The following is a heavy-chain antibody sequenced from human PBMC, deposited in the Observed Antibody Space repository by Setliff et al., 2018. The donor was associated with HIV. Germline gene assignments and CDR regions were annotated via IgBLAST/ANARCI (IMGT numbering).Heavy chain of an antibody. J-gene: IGHJ3*02. D-gene: IGHD3-16*01. V-gene: IGHV3-30*04. CDR2: ISYDGTKE. CDR1: GFTFRDFA. CDR3: AKEAGVMDAFDI. Sequence: GGSLRLSCAASGFTFRDFAMHWVRHVPGKGLEWLAVISYDGTKEYYADSVKGRFTISRDKSKNTLYLQGGSLRPEDTAVYYCAKEAGVMDAFDIWGQGTMVTVSS.